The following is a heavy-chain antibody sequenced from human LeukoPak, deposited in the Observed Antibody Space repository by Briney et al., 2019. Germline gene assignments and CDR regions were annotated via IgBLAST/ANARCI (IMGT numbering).Heavy chain of an antibody. Sequence: GGSLRLSCAASGFTFSSYSMNWVRQAPGRGLEWVSYISSSSSTIYYADSVKGRFTISRDDSKNTLSLQMNSLRVEDTAVYYCARDLAWGAFDYWGQGTLVTVSS. CDR3: ARDLAWGAFDY. V-gene: IGHV3-48*01. J-gene: IGHJ4*02. CDR2: ISSSSSTI. D-gene: IGHD7-27*01. CDR1: GFTFSSYS.